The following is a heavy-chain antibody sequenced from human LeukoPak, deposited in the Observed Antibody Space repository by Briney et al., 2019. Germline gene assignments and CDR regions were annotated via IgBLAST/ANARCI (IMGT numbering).Heavy chain of an antibody. CDR3: VRGRGSYGWFDP. CDR2: ISGDGTAR. CDR1: GFTFSSYW. D-gene: IGHD3-10*01. J-gene: IGHJ5*02. V-gene: IGHV3-74*01. Sequence: GGSLRLSCAASGFTFSSYWMHWVRQVPGKGLVWVSRISGDGTARNYADSVKGRFTISRDDAKNTVDLQMNSLRGEDTAVYYCVRGRGSYGWFDPWGQGTLVTVSS.